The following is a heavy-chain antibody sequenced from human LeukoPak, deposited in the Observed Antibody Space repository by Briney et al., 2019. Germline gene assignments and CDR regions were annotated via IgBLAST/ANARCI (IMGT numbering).Heavy chain of an antibody. Sequence: GGSLRLSCTTSGFTFSSYALSWVRQAPGKGLEWVSGIRVSGSTYYPDSVTGRFTISRDNSENTLYLQMNSLRAEDTAVYYCARERTFGGVIVLFDYWGQGTLVTVSS. J-gene: IGHJ4*02. D-gene: IGHD3-16*02. CDR2: IRVSGST. CDR3: ARERTFGGVIVLFDY. CDR1: GFTFSSYA. V-gene: IGHV3-23*01.